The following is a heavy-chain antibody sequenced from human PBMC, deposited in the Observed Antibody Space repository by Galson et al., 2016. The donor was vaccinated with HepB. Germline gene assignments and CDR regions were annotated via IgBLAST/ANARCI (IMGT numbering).Heavy chain of an antibody. D-gene: IGHD2-8*02. CDR1: GYTFTSYD. CDR2: MNPSSGNT. V-gene: IGHV1-8*01. CDR3: VNFILAGDS. J-gene: IGHJ5*01. Sequence: SVKVSCKASGYTFTSYDIHWVRQAPGQGLEWMGWMNPSSGNTGFAQKFQGRVTLTRDTLYLQLSSLRLEDTGLYSCVNFILAGDSWGQGTLVTVSS.